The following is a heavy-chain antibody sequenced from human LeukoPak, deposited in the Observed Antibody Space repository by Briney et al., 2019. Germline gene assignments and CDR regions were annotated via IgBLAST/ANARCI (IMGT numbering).Heavy chain of an antibody. Sequence: QPGGSLRLSCAASGVSFTNTWMTWVRQAPGKGLEWVANIKEDGSDKYYVDSVKGRFTISRDNAKNSLDLQMSSLRVEDTGIYYCVNVAKYYYGSETYYFFEHWGQGTPVTASS. V-gene: IGHV3-7*01. CDR2: IKEDGSDK. CDR3: VNVAKYYYGSETYYFFEH. CDR1: GVSFTNTW. J-gene: IGHJ4*02. D-gene: IGHD3-10*01.